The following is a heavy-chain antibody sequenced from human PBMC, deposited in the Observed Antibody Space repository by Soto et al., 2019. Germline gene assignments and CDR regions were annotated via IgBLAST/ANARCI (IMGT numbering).Heavy chain of an antibody. CDR3: AREARTLDWYLDL. Sequence: LSLTCAVSGYSISADSYWGWIRQPPGKGLEWIGSTYHSGSTYYKSSLKSRVTISRDTSKNLSSPKLSSVTAADTAVYYCAREARTLDWYLDLWGRGTLVTVSS. V-gene: IGHV4-38-2*01. D-gene: IGHD6-6*01. J-gene: IGHJ2*01. CDR2: TYHSGST. CDR1: GYSISADSY.